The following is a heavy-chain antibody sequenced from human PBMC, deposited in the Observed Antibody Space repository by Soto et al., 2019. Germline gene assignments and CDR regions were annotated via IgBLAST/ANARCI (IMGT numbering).Heavy chain of an antibody. CDR3: ARDGLGGDGSY. V-gene: IGHV4-59*01. CDR2: IYYSGST. D-gene: IGHD2-21*01. CDR1: GGSISRYY. J-gene: IGHJ4*02. Sequence: PSETLSLTCTVSGGSISRYYWSWIRQPPGKGLEWIGYIYYSGSTNYNPSLKSRVTISVDTSKNQFSLKLSSVTAADTAVYYCARDGLGGDGSYWGQGTLVTVSS.